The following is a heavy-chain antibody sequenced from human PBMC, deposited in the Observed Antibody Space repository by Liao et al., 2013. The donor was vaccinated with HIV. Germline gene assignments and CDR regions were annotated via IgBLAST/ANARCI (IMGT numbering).Heavy chain of an antibody. CDR3: ARDDREYCSSTSCYGRAYFQH. J-gene: IGHJ1*01. Sequence: QLQLQESGPGLVKPSETLSLTCTVSGGSISSSSYYWGWIRQPPGKGLEWIGSIYYSGSTYYNPSLKSRVTISVDTSKNQFSLKLSSVTAADTAVYYCARDDREYCSSTSCYGRAYFQHWG. V-gene: IGHV4-39*07. D-gene: IGHD2-2*01. CDR1: GGSISSSSYY. CDR2: IYYSGST.